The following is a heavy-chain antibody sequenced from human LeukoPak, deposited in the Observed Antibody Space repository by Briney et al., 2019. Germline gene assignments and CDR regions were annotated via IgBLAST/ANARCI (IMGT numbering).Heavy chain of an antibody. Sequence: SETLSLTCAVYGGSFSGYYWNWIRQPPGKGLEWIGEINYSGSTNYNPSLKSRVTISVDTSKNQVSLKLSSVTAADTAVYYCARVYSSSWYTSEYFQHWGPGTLVTVSS. V-gene: IGHV4-34*01. J-gene: IGHJ1*01. CDR3: ARVYSSSWYTSEYFQH. D-gene: IGHD6-13*01. CDR1: GGSFSGYY. CDR2: INYSGST.